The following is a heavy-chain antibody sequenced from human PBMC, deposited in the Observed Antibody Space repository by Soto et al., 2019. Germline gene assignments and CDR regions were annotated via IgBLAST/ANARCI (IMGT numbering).Heavy chain of an antibody. J-gene: IGHJ4*02. D-gene: IGHD2-21*01. CDR2: INHSGST. V-gene: IGHV4-34*01. CDR1: GGSFSGYY. CDR3: ASGLSGDKVDQ. Sequence: SETLSLTCAVYGGSFSGYYWSWIRQPPGKGLEWIGEINHSGSTNYNPSLKSRVTISVDTSKNHFSLKLNSVTAADTAVYYCASGLSGDKVDQWGQGTLVTVSS.